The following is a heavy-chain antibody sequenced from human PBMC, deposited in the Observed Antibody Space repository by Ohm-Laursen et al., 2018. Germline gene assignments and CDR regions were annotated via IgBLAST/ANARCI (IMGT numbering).Heavy chain of an antibody. J-gene: IGHJ4*02. D-gene: IGHD4-17*01. CDR2: ISGSGGST. CDR3: VRGLADGVHLN. V-gene: IGHV3-23*01. CDR1: GFTFSNYA. Sequence: SLRLSCSASGFTFSNYAMSWVRQAPGKGLELVSAISGSGGSTYYADSVKGRFTISRDNSKNTLYLQMNSLRAEDRGVYYCVRGLADGVHLNWGQGTLVAVSS.